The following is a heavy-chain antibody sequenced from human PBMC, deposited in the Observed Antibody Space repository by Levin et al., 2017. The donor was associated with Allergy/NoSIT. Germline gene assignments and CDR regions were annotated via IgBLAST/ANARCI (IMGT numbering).Heavy chain of an antibody. CDR2: ISSSSSYI. D-gene: IGHD5-12*01. CDR1: GFTFSSYS. V-gene: IGHV3-21*01. Sequence: GESLKISCAASGFTFSSYSMNWVRQAPGKGLEWVSSISSSSSYIYYADSVKGRFTISRDNAKNSLYLQMNSLRAEDTAVYYCARGMGGYDSAGDYWGQGTLVTVSS. CDR3: ARGMGGYDSAGDY. J-gene: IGHJ4*02.